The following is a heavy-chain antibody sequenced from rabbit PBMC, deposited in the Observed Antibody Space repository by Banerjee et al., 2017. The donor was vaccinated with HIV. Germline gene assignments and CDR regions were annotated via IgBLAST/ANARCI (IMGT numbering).Heavy chain of an antibody. CDR2: IYTGDGST. CDR1: GFTLSSYW. J-gene: IGHJ4*01. CDR3: ARSGSSGGFSYFNL. V-gene: IGHV1S40*01. Sequence: QSLEESGGDLVKPGASLTLTCTASGFTLSSYWMCWVRQAPGKGLEWIACIYTGDGSTAYASWVNGRFTLSRTSSNTVTLQMTSLTAADTATYFCARSGSSGGFSYFNLWGPGTLVTVS. D-gene: IGHD1-1*01.